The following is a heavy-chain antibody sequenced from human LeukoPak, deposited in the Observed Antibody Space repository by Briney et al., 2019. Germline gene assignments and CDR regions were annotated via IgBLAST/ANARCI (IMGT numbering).Heavy chain of an antibody. CDR1: GGTFSSYA. Sequence: GSSVKVSCKASGGTFSSYAISWVRQAPGQGLEWMGGIIPIFGTANYAQKFQGRVTITADESTRTAYMELSRLRSEYTAVYYCARAPREYQLLWSAFDIWGQGTMVTVSS. CDR3: ARAPREYQLLWSAFDI. D-gene: IGHD2-2*01. V-gene: IGHV1-69*01. J-gene: IGHJ3*02. CDR2: IIPIFGTA.